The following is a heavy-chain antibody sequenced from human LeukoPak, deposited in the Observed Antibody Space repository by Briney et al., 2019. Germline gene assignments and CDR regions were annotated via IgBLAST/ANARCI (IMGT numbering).Heavy chain of an antibody. CDR2: ISYDGNSK. J-gene: IGHJ4*02. V-gene: IGHV3-30-3*01. CDR3: ARDSAYCSGGSCSFGYFHY. Sequence: GRSLRLSCAASGFTFSNYAMHWVRQGPGKGLEWVAVISYDGNSKHYADSVKGRFPISRDNSRNTLYLQMNSLRAEDTAGYYCARDSAYCSGGSCSFGYFHYWGQGTLVTVSS. D-gene: IGHD2-15*01. CDR1: GFTFSNYA.